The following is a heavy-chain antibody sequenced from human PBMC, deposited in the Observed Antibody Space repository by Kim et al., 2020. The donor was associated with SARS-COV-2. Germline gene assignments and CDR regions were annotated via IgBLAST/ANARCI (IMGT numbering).Heavy chain of an antibody. J-gene: IGHJ4*02. CDR3: ARSASGGSYYFFDN. CDR2: VSGSGVTT. CDR1: GFTFSTYA. V-gene: IGHV3-23*01. D-gene: IGHD1-26*01. Sequence: GGSLRLSCAASGFTFSTYAMTWVRQAPGKGLECVSGVSGSGVTTYYADSVKGRFTISRDSSKSTLYLQMNSLRADDTAVYYCARSASGGSYYFFDNWGQG.